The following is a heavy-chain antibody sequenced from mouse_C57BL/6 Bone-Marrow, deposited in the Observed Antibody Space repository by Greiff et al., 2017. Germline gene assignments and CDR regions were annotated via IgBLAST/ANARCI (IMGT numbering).Heavy chain of an antibody. D-gene: IGHD1-1*01. J-gene: IGHJ3*01. CDR1: GFNIKDDY. V-gene: IGHV14-4*01. CDR2: LAPEHGDT. CDR3: TDYYGSSSWFAY. Sequence: VQLQQSGAELVRPGASVQLSCTSSGFNIKDDYMHLVKQRPEQGLELILWLAPEHGDTEYASKFQGKTTITADTSSNTAYLQLSSLTSEDTAVYYCTDYYGSSSWFAYWGQGTLVTVSA.